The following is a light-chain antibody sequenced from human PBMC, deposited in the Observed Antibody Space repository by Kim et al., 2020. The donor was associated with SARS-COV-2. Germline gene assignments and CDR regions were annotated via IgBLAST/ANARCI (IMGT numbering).Light chain of an antibody. CDR2: DVT. V-gene: IGLV2-14*03. J-gene: IGLJ3*02. CDR1: SSDIGGYNY. CDR3: SSYTSSKTWV. Sequence: QSIAISCTGTSSDIGGYNYVSWYQQHPGKAPKLLIYDVTKWPSGVSNRFSGSKSGNTASLTISGLQAEDEADYYCSSYTSSKTWVFGGGTQLTVL.